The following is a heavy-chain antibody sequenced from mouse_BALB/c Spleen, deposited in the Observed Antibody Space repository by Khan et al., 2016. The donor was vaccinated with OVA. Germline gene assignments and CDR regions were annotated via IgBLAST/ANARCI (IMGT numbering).Heavy chain of an antibody. Sequence: EVELVESGGDLVKPGGSLKLSCAASGFTFSSYGMSWVRQTPDKRLEWVATISSGGSYTYYPDSVKGRFTISRDNAKNTLYLQMSSLKSEDTAMYYCARQGATTVIATNYYAMDNWGQGTSVTVSS. CDR1: GFTFSSYG. J-gene: IGHJ4*01. CDR2: ISSGGSYT. V-gene: IGHV5-6*01. CDR3: ARQGATTVIATNYYAMDN. D-gene: IGHD1-1*01.